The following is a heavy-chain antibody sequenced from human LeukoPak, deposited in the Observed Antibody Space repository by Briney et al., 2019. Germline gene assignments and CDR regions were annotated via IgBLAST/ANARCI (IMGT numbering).Heavy chain of an antibody. CDR3: ARDRRHNYYGPYYMDV. J-gene: IGHJ6*03. V-gene: IGHV4-39*07. CDR2: IFYSGST. CDR1: SGSISTSNYY. Sequence: SETLSLTCTVSSGSISTSNYYWGWVRQPPGKALEWIGNIFYSGSTNYNPSLKSRVTISVDTSKNQFSLKLSSVTAADTAVYYCARDRRHNYYGPYYMDVWGKGTTVTISS. D-gene: IGHD3-10*01.